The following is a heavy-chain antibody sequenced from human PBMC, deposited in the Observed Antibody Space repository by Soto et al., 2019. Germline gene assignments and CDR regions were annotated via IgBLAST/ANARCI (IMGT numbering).Heavy chain of an antibody. J-gene: IGHJ1*01. V-gene: IGHV3-23*01. CDR1: GFTFRSYA. CDR3: AKDSPVGVPLLRDLHD. CDR2: ISESGGST. D-gene: IGHD2-15*01. Sequence: PGGSLRLSCAASGFTFRSYAMSWVRQAAGKGLEWVSAISESGGSTYYADSVKGRFTISRDNSKNTLYLQMNSLRAEDTAVYYCAKDSPVGVPLLRDLHDWGQGTLVTVGS.